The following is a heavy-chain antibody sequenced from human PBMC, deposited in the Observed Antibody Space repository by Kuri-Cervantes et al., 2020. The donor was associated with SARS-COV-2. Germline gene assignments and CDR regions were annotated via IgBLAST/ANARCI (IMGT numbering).Heavy chain of an antibody. CDR2: IDWDDDK. CDR1: GSSLSTSGMC. D-gene: IGHD3-10*01. CDR3: ARTMVRGVIITRAWFDP. V-gene: IGHV2-70*11. Sequence: SGPTLVKPTQTLTLTCTFSGSSLSTSGMCVSWIRQPPGKALEWLARIDWDDDKYYSTSLKTRLTISKDTSKSQVVLTMTNMDPVDTATYYCARTMVRGVIITRAWFDPWGQGTLVTVSS. J-gene: IGHJ5*02.